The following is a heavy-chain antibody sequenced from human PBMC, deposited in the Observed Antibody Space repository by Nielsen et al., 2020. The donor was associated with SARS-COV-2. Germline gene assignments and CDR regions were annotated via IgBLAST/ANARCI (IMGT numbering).Heavy chain of an antibody. CDR1: GGSISSGGYY. CDR2: IYYSGST. J-gene: IGHJ5*02. CDR3: ARIIVVVPAARWFDP. D-gene: IGHD2-2*01. V-gene: IGHV4-31*03. Sequence: SETLSLTCTVSGGSISSGGYYWSWIRQHPGKGLEWIGYIYYSGSTYYNPSLKSRVTISVDTSKNQFSLKLSSVTAADTAVYYCARIIVVVPAARWFDPWGQGTLVTVSS.